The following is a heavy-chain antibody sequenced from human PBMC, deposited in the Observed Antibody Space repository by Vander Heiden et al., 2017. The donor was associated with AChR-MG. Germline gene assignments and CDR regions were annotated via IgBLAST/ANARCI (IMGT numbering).Heavy chain of an antibody. CDR1: GYTFTGYY. CDR3: ARSRGYSYGYVSNSESGVDY. CDR2: INPNSGGT. Sequence: QVQLVQSGAEVKKPGASVKVSCKASGYTFTGYYMHWVRQAPGQGLEWMGWINPNSGGTNYAQKFQGRVTMTRDTSISTAYMELSRLRSDDTAVYYCARSRGYSYGYVSNSESGVDYWGQGTLVTVSS. J-gene: IGHJ4*02. D-gene: IGHD5-18*01. V-gene: IGHV1-2*02.